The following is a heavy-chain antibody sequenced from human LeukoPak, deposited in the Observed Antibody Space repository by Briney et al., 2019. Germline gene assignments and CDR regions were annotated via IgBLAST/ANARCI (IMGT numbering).Heavy chain of an antibody. CDR3: TRGGSGMTVALFDN. CDR1: GDSVSSNSAA. J-gene: IGHJ4*02. D-gene: IGHD2-21*02. V-gene: IGHV6-1*01. Sequence: SQTLSLTCAISGDSVSSNSAAWNWIRQSPSRGLEWLGRTYYRSKWYNDYAVSVKSRITINPDTSKNQSSLQLNSVTPDDTAVYYCTRGGSGMTVALFDNWGQGTLVTVSS. CDR2: TYYRSKWYN.